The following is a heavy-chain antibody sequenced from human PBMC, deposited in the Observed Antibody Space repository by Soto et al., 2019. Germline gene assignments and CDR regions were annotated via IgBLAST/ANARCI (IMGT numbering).Heavy chain of an antibody. CDR2: IIPIFGTA. CDR1: GGTFSSYA. D-gene: IGHD6-13*01. CDR3: ARDRQQLGHYYYGMDV. V-gene: IGHV1-69*13. Sequence: GASVKVSCKASGGTFSSYAISWVRQAPGPGLEWMGGIIPIFGTANYAQKFQGRVTITADESTSTAYMELSSLRSEDTAVYYCARDRQQLGHYYYGMDVWGQGTTVTVSS. J-gene: IGHJ6*02.